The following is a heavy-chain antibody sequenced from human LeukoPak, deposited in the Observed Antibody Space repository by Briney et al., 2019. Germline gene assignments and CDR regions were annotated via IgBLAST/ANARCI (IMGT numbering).Heavy chain of an antibody. V-gene: IGHV4-4*09. CDR1: GGSITSNF. CDR3: ARAKPNWNPPDY. Sequence: SETLSLTCTVSGGSITSNFWSWIRQPPGKGLEWIGYIYNSGRTSYNPSLKSRATISEDTSKNQFSLKLNSVTAADTAVYYCARAKPNWNPPDYWGQGTLVTASS. CDR2: IYNSGRT. J-gene: IGHJ4*02. D-gene: IGHD1-1*01.